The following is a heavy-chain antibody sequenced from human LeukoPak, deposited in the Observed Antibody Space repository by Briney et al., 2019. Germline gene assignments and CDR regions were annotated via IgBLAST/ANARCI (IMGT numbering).Heavy chain of an antibody. CDR2: ISGSGEST. J-gene: IGHJ2*01. CDR1: GFTFSSYA. CDR3: AKGPKSSSSWYFDL. D-gene: IGHD6-6*01. Sequence: GGSLRLSCAASGFTFSSYAMSWVRQAPGKGLEWVSSISGSGESTYNADSVKGRFTISRDTSSNTVFLQMNSLRVEGTAIYYCAKGPKSSSSWYFDLWGRGTLVTVSS. V-gene: IGHV3-23*01.